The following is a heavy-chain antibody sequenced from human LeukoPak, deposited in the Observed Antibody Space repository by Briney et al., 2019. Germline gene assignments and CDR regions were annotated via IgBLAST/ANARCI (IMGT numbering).Heavy chain of an antibody. CDR3: ATVSPPYGDSYYYYYGMDL. J-gene: IGHJ6*02. D-gene: IGHD4-17*01. CDR2: FDPEDGET. V-gene: IGHV1-24*01. Sequence: ASVKVSCKVPGYTLTELSMHWVRQAPGKGLEWMGGFDPEDGETIYAQKFQGRVTMTEDTSTDTAYMELSSLRSEDTAVYYCATVSPPYGDSYYYYYGMDLWGQGTTVTVSS. CDR1: GYTLTELS.